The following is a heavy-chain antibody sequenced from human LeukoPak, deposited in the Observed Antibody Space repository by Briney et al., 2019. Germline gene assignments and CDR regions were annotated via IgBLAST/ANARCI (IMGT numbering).Heavy chain of an antibody. D-gene: IGHD3-3*01. V-gene: IGHV3-30-3*01. Sequence: PGGSLRLSCAASGFTFSSYAMHWVRQAPGKGLEWVAVISYDGSNKYYADSVKGRFTISRDNSKNTLYLQMNSLRAEDTAVYYCARECTMLDPLYYLDYWGQGTLVTVSS. CDR2: ISYDGSNK. CDR3: ARECTMLDPLYYLDY. J-gene: IGHJ4*02. CDR1: GFTFSSYA.